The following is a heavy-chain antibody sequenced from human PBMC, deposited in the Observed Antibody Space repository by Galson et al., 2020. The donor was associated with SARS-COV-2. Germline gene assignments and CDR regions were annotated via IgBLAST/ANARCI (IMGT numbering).Heavy chain of an antibody. Sequence: GGSLRLSCAASGFTFSSYSMNWVRQAPGKGLEWVSYISSSSSTIYYADSVKGRFTISRDNAKNSLYLQMNSLRAEDTAVYYCARQGVATIYDYYYYYGMDVWGQGTTVTVSS. CDR1: GFTFSSYS. CDR2: ISSSSSTI. J-gene: IGHJ6*02. CDR3: ARQGVATIYDYYYYYGMDV. D-gene: IGHD5-12*01. V-gene: IGHV3-48*04.